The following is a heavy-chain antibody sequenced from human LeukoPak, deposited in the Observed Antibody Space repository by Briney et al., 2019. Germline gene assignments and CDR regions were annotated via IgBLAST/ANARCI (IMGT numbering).Heavy chain of an antibody. Sequence: GGSLRLSCEPSGFLFRAYAMSWVRQAPGKGLEWLSTITITDGGAYYIDSVKGRFTMSRDNSKNTLYLQMNSLRAEDTAVYYCAREAWRPYLDYWGQGTPVTVSS. J-gene: IGHJ4*02. CDR1: GFLFRAYA. CDR2: ITITDGGA. CDR3: AREAWRPYLDY. V-gene: IGHV3-23*01. D-gene: IGHD3-3*01.